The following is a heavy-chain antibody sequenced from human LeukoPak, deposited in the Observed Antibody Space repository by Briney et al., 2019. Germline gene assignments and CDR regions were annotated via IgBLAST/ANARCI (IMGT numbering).Heavy chain of an antibody. CDR2: ISTYNGNT. CDR1: GYTFTSYG. V-gene: IGHV1-18*01. Sequence: ALVKVSCKASGYTFTSYGISWVRQAPGQGLEWMGWISTYNGNTNYAQNLQGRVTTTTDTSTSTAYMELRSLRSDDTAVYYCARVGITMVRGVILDPNYYYYMDVWGKGTTVTVSS. CDR3: ARVGITMVRGVILDPNYYYYMDV. J-gene: IGHJ6*03. D-gene: IGHD3-10*01.